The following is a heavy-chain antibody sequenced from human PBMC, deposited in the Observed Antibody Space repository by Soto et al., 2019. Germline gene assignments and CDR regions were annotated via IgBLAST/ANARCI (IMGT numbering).Heavy chain of an antibody. CDR3: TSYRDSSGLRRYDY. CDR2: IKSKAPGGTT. V-gene: IGHV3-15*07. J-gene: IGHJ4*02. Sequence: EVQLEESGGGLIKPGESLTLSCAASDFILSDAWMKWVRQAPGKGLEWVGRIKSKAPGGTTDYAAPLKGRFTILRDDSKNTLYLQMNSLLTEDTAMYYCTSYRDSSGLRRYDYWGQGVLVTVSS. D-gene: IGHD3-22*01. CDR1: DFILSDAW.